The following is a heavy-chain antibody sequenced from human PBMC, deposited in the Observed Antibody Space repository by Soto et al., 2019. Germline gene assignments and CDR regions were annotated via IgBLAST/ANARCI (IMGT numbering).Heavy chain of an antibody. J-gene: IGHJ6*02. V-gene: IGHV1-18*01. CDR1: GYTFTTCD. CDR3: ARDPYHVLMVNAPNLYGMDV. Sequence: QVQLVQSGAEVKKPGASVKVSCKASGYTFTTCDISWVRQAPGQGLEWMGRISTYNGNTNYPQSLQGRLTMTTDTSTTTAYMELRSLRSDDTAVYYCARDPYHVLMVNAPNLYGMDVWGQGTTVIVSS. D-gene: IGHD2-8*01. CDR2: ISTYNGNT.